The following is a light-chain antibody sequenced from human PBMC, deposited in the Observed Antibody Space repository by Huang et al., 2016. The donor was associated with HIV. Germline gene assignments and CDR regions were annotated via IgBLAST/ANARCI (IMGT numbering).Light chain of an antibody. CDR1: QGIGNH. CDR2: GAS. J-gene: IGKJ4*01. CDR3: LQHNSYPLT. V-gene: IGKV1-17*03. Sequence: IQMTQSPSAMSASVGDRVTITCRASQGIGNHLAWFQQKPGKVPKRLIYGASSLQSGVPSRFSGSGSGTEFTLTISSLQPEDFATYYCLQHNSYPLTFGGGTKVEIK.